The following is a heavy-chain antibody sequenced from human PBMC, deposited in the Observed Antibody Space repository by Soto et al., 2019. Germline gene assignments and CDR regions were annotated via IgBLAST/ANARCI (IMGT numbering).Heavy chain of an antibody. V-gene: IGHV1-69*04. D-gene: IGHD4-17*01. CDR1: GGTFSSYT. CDR2: IIPILGIA. J-gene: IGHJ6*03. Sequence: VASVKVSCKASGGTFSSYTISWVRQAPGQGPEWMGRIIPILGIANYAQKFQGRVTITADKSTSTAYMELSSLRSEDTAVYYCARDQTTVPEHYYYYYMDVWGKGTTVTVSS. CDR3: ARDQTTVPEHYYYYYMDV.